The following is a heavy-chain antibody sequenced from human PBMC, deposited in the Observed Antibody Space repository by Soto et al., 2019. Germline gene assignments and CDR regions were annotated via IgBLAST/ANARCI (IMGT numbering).Heavy chain of an antibody. D-gene: IGHD3-9*01. Sequence: SETLSLTGAVYGGAFSASYWNWIRKPQEKWLEKIGEIDRRGSTNYNPSLKSRFTISVDTSKSQFSLRLSSVTAADTAVYYCARFDFLTGPTYYYYDMDVWGQGTTVT. CDR2: IDRRGST. CDR1: GGAFSASY. J-gene: IGHJ6*02. V-gene: IGHV4-34*01. CDR3: ARFDFLTGPTYYYYDMDV.